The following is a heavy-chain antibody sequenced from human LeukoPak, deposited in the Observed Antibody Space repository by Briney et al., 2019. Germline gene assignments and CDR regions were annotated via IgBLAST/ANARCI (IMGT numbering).Heavy chain of an antibody. CDR3: ARVVLSFGDYCLDA. CDR2: IYYSGST. D-gene: IGHD3-10*01. J-gene: IGHJ5*02. Sequence: SQTLSLTCTVSGGSIKRFDYYWSWIRQSPGKGLEWIGYIYYSGSTYYNPSLKSRVTISLDTSKNQFSLNVRSMTAGDTAVYYCARVVLSFGDYCLDAWGQGTLVTVAA. CDR1: GGSIKRFDYY. V-gene: IGHV4-30-4*01.